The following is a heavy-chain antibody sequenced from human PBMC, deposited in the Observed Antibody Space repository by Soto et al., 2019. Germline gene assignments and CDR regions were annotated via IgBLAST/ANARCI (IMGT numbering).Heavy chain of an antibody. D-gene: IGHD3-22*01. CDR1: GYSFTSYW. J-gene: IGHJ4*02. Sequence: PGEFLKISCKGSGYSFTSYWISWVRQMPGKGLEWMGRIDPSDSYTNYSPSFQGHVTISADKSISTAYLQWSSLKASDTAMYYCARQNVPKYYYDSSGPDSDYWGQGTLVTVSS. CDR2: IDPSDSYT. CDR3: ARQNVPKYYYDSSGPDSDY. V-gene: IGHV5-10-1*01.